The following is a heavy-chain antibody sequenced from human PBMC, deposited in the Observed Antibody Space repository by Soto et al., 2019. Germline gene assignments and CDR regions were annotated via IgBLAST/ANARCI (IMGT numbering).Heavy chain of an antibody. D-gene: IGHD2-15*01. V-gene: IGHV3-48*03. CDR2: INSSGSTI. CDR3: ARDWRGERHDYSSY. CDR1: GFTFRSYE. Sequence: PGRSLRLSCAASGFTFRSYEMNWVRQAPGKGLEWVSCINSSGSTIYYADSVKGRFTISRDNAKNSLYLQMNSLRAEDTAVYYCARDWRGERHDYSSYWGQGTLVTVSS. J-gene: IGHJ4*02.